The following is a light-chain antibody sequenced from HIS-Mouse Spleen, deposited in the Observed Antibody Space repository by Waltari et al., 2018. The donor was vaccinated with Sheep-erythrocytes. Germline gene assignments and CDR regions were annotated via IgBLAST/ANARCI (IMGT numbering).Light chain of an antibody. CDR1: QDISNY. V-gene: IGKV1-33*01. CDR2: DAS. Sequence: DIQMTQSPSSLSASVGDRVTITCQASQDISNYLNCYQQKPGKAPKLLIYDASNLEPGVPSRFSGSGSGTDFTFTISSLQPEDIATYYCQQYDNLLTFGGGTKVEIK. CDR3: QQYDNLLT. J-gene: IGKJ4*01.